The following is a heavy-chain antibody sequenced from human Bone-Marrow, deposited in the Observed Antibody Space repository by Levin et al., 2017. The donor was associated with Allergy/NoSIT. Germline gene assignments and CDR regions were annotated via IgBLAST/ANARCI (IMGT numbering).Heavy chain of an antibody. CDR2: MRYSGDTT. V-gene: IGHV3-23*01. Sequence: GESLKISCAASGFTFSSYTMTWVRQAPGKGLEWVSTMRYSGDTTHYADPVKGRFTISRDISKDTLFLQMNSLRAEDTALYYCAKGLSSGSPYRAFDMWGQGTMVTVSS. J-gene: IGHJ3*02. CDR1: GFTFSSYT. D-gene: IGHD1-26*01. CDR3: AKGLSSGSPYRAFDM.